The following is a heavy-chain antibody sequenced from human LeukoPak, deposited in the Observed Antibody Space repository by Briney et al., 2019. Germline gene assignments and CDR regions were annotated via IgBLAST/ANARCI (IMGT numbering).Heavy chain of an antibody. Sequence: GGTLRLSCAASGFTFCSFATQWVRPTPGKGLERVAVISYEGSNKYYADSVKGRFTISRDNSKNTLYLQMNSLRAEDTAVYYCAREFIAAAGVSYFDYWGQGTLVTVSS. CDR1: GFTFCSFA. J-gene: IGHJ4*02. CDR3: AREFIAAAGVSYFDY. D-gene: IGHD6-13*01. V-gene: IGHV3-30-3*01. CDR2: ISYEGSNK.